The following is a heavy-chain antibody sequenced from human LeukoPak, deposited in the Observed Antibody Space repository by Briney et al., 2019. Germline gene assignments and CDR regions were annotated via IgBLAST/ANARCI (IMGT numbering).Heavy chain of an antibody. D-gene: IGHD1-14*01. V-gene: IGHV3-30*03. Sequence: PGGSLRLSCAASGFTFSSYGMHWVRQAPGKGLEWVAVISFDGSNKNYADSVKGRFTISGDNSKNTLYLQMNSLRAEDTALYYCARDFRTNYYYYMDVWGKGITVTVSS. J-gene: IGHJ6*03. CDR3: ARDFRTNYYYYMDV. CDR2: ISFDGSNK. CDR1: GFTFSSYG.